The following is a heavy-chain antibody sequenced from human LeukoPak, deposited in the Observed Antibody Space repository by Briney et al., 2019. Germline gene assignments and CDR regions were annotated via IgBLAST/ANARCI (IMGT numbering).Heavy chain of an antibody. J-gene: IGHJ4*02. Sequence: PGGSLRLSCAASGFTFSSYWMHWVRQAPGKGLVWVSRINTDGSSTSYADSVKGRFTISRDNSKNTLYLQMNSLRAEDTAVYYCARGLYGSGSYGSDYWGQGTLVTVSS. CDR2: INTDGSST. D-gene: IGHD3-10*01. CDR3: ARGLYGSGSYGSDY. V-gene: IGHV3-74*01. CDR1: GFTFSSYW.